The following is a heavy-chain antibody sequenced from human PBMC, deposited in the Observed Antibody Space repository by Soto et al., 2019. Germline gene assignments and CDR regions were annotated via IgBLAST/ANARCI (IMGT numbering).Heavy chain of an antibody. D-gene: IGHD6-25*01. V-gene: IGHV4-31*03. CDR1: GSSPTSAGYY. Sequence: TLSLTCPVSGSSPTSAGYYWSWIRQHPGKGLEWIGYIYYSGSTYYNPSLKSRVTISVDTSKNQFSLKLSSVTAADTAVYNCAGEGGNYRGMGVWGQGTTVTVSS. CDR3: AGEGGNYRGMGV. CDR2: IYYSGST. J-gene: IGHJ6*02.